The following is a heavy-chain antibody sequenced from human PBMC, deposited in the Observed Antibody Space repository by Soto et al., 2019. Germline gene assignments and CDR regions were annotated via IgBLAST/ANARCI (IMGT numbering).Heavy chain of an antibody. CDR1: GYTFTSYA. D-gene: IGHD2-15*01. CDR2: INAGNGNT. V-gene: IGHV1-3*01. CDR3: ATPVVAFY. J-gene: IGHJ4*02. Sequence: ASVKVSCKASGYTFTSYAIHWVRQAPGQRLEWMGWINAGNGNTKYSQKFQGRVIITRDTSAGTAYMELRSLRSEDTAVYYCATPVVAFYWGQGTLVTVSS.